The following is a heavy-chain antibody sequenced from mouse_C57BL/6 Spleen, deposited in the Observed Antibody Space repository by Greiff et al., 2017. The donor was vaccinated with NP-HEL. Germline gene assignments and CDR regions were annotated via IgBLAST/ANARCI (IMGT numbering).Heavy chain of an antibody. J-gene: IGHJ1*03. D-gene: IGHD2-5*01. Sequence: QVHVKQSGAELVKPGASVKLSCKASGYTFTEYTIHWVKQRSGQGLEWIGWFYPGSGSIKYNEKFKDKATLTADKSSSTVYMELSRLTSEDSAVYFCARHEAVYSNYDWYFDVWGTGTTVTVSS. CDR3: ARHEAVYSNYDWYFDV. V-gene: IGHV1-62-2*01. CDR2: FYPGSGSI. CDR1: GYTFTEYT.